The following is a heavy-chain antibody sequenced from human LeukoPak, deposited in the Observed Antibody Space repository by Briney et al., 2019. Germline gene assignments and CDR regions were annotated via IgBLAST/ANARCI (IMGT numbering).Heavy chain of an antibody. CDR2: ISSSSSYI. CDR1: GFTFSSYS. J-gene: IGHJ5*02. CDR3: ARDPLRSYNWFDP. V-gene: IGHV3-21*01. Sequence: PGGSLRLSCAASGFTFSSYSMNWVRQAPGKGLEWVSSISSSSSYIYYADSVKGRFTISRDNAKNSLYLQMSSLRAEDTAVYYCARDPLRSYNWFDPWGQGTLVTVSS.